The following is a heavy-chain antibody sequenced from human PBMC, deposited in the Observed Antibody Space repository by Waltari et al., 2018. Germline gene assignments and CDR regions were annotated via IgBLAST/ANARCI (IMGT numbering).Heavy chain of an antibody. V-gene: IGHV1-69*08. CDR3: VRDSALGDPDFYQYAMDV. CDR1: GGSFRIYS. D-gene: IGHD4-17*01. Sequence: QVQLVQSGPEVKKPGSSVKVTCTDSGGSFRIYSLTWVRQAPGQGLEWMGKIIPITGVTKMAQKFQDRVTLTADRSTGTGYMEVSSLTSEDTAVYYCVRDSALGDPDFYQYAMDVWGQGTTVTVSS. J-gene: IGHJ6*02. CDR2: IIPITGVT.